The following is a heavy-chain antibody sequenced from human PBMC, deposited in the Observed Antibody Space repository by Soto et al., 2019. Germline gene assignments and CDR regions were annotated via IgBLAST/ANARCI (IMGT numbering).Heavy chain of an antibody. V-gene: IGHV3-23*01. J-gene: IGHJ4*02. CDR2: LTGIGTT. CDR3: AKRATTVPTPGNYFDF. CDR1: GFSFTDYS. Sequence: EVQLLESGGDLVQPGGSLRLSCVASGFSFTDYSMTWVRQAPGRGLEWVSTLTGIGTTFYADSVKGRFTISRDNSKNTLSLQMLRLRTEDTALYYCAKRATTVPTPGNYFDFWGQGTLVTVSS. D-gene: IGHD2-15*01.